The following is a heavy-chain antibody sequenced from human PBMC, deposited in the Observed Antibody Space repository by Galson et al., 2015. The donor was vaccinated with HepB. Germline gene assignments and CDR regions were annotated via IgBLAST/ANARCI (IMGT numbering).Heavy chain of an antibody. V-gene: IGHV1-18*01. J-gene: IGHJ4*02. Sequence: SVKVSCKASGYTFTSYGISWVRQAPGQGLEWMGWISAYNGNTNYAQKLQGRVTMTTDTSTSTAYMELRSLRSDDTAVYYCARDVVVVGYSSSWGLNDYWGQGTLVTVSS. D-gene: IGHD6-6*01. CDR2: ISAYNGNT. CDR1: GYTFTSYG. CDR3: ARDVVVVGYSSSWGLNDY.